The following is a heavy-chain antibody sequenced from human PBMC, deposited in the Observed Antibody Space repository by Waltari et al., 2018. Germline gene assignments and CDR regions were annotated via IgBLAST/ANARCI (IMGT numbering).Heavy chain of an antibody. CDR2: IGASGSGT. J-gene: IGHJ4*02. CDR3: AKDRTVDSSGWFDF. D-gene: IGHD6-19*01. V-gene: IGHV3-23*01. Sequence: EVQLLESGGGLVQPGGSLRISCATSGFSFGTYAMYWVRQAPGKGLEWVSTIGASGSGTYYAESVKGRFTISRDNSKNTLFLQMSSLRVDDTAVYFCAKDRTVDSSGWFDFWGQGTLVTVS. CDR1: GFSFGTYA.